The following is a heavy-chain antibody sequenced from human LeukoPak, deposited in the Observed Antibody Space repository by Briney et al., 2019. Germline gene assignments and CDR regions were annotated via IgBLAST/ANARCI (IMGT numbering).Heavy chain of an antibody. CDR3: AKDILTGYYAPFDY. CDR2: ISGSVGST. D-gene: IGHD3-9*01. V-gene: IGHV3-23*01. CDR1: GFTFNNYA. Sequence: GGSLRLSCAASGFTFNNYAMSWVRQAPGKGLEWVSVISGSVGSTYYADSVKGRFTISRDNSKNTLYLQMNSLRAEDTAVYSCAKDILTGYYAPFDYWGQGTLVTVSS. J-gene: IGHJ4*02.